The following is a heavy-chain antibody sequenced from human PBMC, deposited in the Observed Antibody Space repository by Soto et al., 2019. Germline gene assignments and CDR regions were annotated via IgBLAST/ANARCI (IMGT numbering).Heavy chain of an antibody. CDR3: VSGDCTDGVCYKHY. CDR1: GFSFTNFA. CDR2: LSPGGGST. D-gene: IGHD2-8*01. Sequence: VQLLESGGGLVQPGGSLRLSCAASGFSFTNFAMSWVRQAPGKGLEWVSSLSPGGGSTYYADSVKGRFTISRDNSKRSVFLQMDSLRAEDTATYYCVSGDCTDGVCYKHYWGQGALLTVSS. V-gene: IGHV3-23*01. J-gene: IGHJ4*02.